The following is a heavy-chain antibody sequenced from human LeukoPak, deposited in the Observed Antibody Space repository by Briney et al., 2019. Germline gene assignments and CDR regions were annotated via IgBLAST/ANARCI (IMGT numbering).Heavy chain of an antibody. J-gene: IGHJ5*02. CDR3: ARDNSVGDVAWWFDP. Sequence: GGSLRLSCAASGFTFSSYSMNWVRQAPGKGLEWVSYISSSSSTIYYADSVKGRFTISRDNAKNSLYLQMNSLRAEDTAVYYCARDNSVGDVAWWFDPWGQGTPVTVSS. D-gene: IGHD1-26*01. V-gene: IGHV3-48*01. CDR1: GFTFSSYS. CDR2: ISSSSSTI.